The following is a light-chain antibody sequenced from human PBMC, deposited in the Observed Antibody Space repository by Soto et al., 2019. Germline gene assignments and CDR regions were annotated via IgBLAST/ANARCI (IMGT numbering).Light chain of an antibody. CDR3: SSYTSGSTPGVV. CDR2: DVS. CDR1: SSDVGGYNY. V-gene: IGLV2-14*01. J-gene: IGLJ2*01. Sequence: QSALTQPASVSGSPGQSITISCTGTSSDVGGYNYVSWYQQHPGKAPKLMIYDVSNRPSGVSNRFSGSKSGNTASLTISGLQAADEADDYCSSYTSGSTPGVVFGGGTKLTVL.